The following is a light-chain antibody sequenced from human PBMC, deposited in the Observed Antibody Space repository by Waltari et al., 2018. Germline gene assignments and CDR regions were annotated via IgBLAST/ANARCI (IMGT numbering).Light chain of an antibody. CDR2: DAS. Sequence: EIVLTQSPATLSLSPGERATLSCRASQSVSNFLALYQQKPGQAPRLLIYDASNRATGIPARFSGGGSGTDFTLTISSLEPEDFAVYYCQQRSNWPLMYTFGQGTKLEIK. J-gene: IGKJ2*01. CDR3: QQRSNWPLMYT. CDR1: QSVSNF. V-gene: IGKV3-11*01.